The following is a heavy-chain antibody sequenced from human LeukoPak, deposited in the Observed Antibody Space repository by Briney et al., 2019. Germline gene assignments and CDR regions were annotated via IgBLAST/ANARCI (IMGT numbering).Heavy chain of an antibody. CDR1: GGSISSSSYY. CDR3: ARDEGVGYYDSSGYYYPYYFDY. V-gene: IGHV4-39*02. D-gene: IGHD3-22*01. J-gene: IGHJ4*02. CDR2: IYYSGST. Sequence: SETLSLTCTVSGGSISSSSYYWGWIRQPPGKGLEWIGSIYYSGSTYYNPSLKSRFTISVDTSKNQFSLKLSSVTAADTAVYYCARDEGVGYYDSSGYYYPYYFDYWGQGTLVTVSS.